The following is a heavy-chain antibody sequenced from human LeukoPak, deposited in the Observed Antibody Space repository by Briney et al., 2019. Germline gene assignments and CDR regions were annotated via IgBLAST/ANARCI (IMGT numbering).Heavy chain of an antibody. CDR2: IYTSGST. CDR3: ASGYGSKDY. CDR1: GGSISSGSYY. D-gene: IGHD5-24*01. Sequence: SQTLSLTCTDSGGSISSGSYYWSWIRQPAGKGLEWIGRIYTSGSTNYNPSLKSRVTISVDTSKNQFSLKLSSVTAADTAVYYCASGYGSKDYWGQGTLVTVSS. V-gene: IGHV4-61*02. J-gene: IGHJ4*02.